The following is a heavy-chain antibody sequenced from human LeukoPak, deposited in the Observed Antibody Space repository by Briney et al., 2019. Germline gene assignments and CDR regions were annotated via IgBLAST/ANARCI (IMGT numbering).Heavy chain of an antibody. CDR1: GFTFSTFA. D-gene: IGHD6-19*01. CDR2: IFPSGGEI. V-gene: IGHV3-23*01. Sequence: GGSLRLSCAASGFTFSTFAMIWVRQPPGKGLEWVSSIFPSGGEIHYADSVRGRFTISRDNSKSTLSLQMNSLRAEDTAVYYCAKDPSSSGWYVNGPFDYWGQGTLVTVSS. CDR3: AKDPSSSGWYVNGPFDY. J-gene: IGHJ4*02.